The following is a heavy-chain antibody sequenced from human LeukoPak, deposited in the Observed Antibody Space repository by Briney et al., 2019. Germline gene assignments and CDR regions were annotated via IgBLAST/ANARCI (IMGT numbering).Heavy chain of an antibody. CDR2: IYTSGST. J-gene: IGHJ6*02. CDR1: GGSISSYY. Sequence: PSETLSLTCTVSGGSISSYYWSWIRQPAGKGLEWIGRIYTSGSTNYNPSLKSRVTISVDTSKNQFSLKLSSVAAADTAVYYCARGVGATYYYYYGMDVWGQGTTVTVSS. D-gene: IGHD1-26*01. CDR3: ARGVGATYYYYYGMDV. V-gene: IGHV4-4*07.